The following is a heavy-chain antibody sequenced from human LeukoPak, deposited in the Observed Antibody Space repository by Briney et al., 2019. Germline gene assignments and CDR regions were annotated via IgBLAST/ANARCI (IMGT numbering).Heavy chain of an antibody. J-gene: IGHJ3*02. CDR2: INPGGGNT. V-gene: IGHV1-46*01. CDR1: GYTFTSYY. CDR3: ARIRDGYNDAYDI. Sequence: ASVKVSCKSSGYTFTSYYIHWVRQAPGQGLEWMGLINPGGGNTNYAQNFQGRVTMTRDTSASTLYMELSSLRSEDTAIYYCARIRDGYNDAYDIWGQGTVVTVPS. D-gene: IGHD5-24*01.